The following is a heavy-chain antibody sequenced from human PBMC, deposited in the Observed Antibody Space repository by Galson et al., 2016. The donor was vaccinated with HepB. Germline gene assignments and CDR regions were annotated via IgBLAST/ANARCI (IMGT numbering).Heavy chain of an antibody. D-gene: IGHD2-15*01. J-gene: IGHJ6*02. CDR2: IHHIGSS. CDR3: AREVRVAAATGYYYYHGMGV. V-gene: IGHV4-39*02. Sequence: SETLSLTCTVSGGSISNNDYYWGWIRQPPGKGLEWVATIHHIGSSYYNPDLKRRVRISVDTSKNEVSLKLNSVTAADTGVYYCAREVRVAAATGYYYYHGMGVWGQGTTVTVSS. CDR1: GGSISNNDYY.